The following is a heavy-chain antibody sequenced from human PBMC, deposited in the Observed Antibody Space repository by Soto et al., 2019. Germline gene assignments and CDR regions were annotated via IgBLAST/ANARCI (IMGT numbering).Heavy chain of an antibody. CDR2: ISSSSRYI. CDR1: GFTFSSYS. CDR3: ATIWFDSYYFDY. J-gene: IGHJ4*02. Sequence: EVQLVESGGGLVKPGGSLRHSCAASGFTFSSYSMNWVRQAPGKGLEWVSSISSSSRYIYYADSVKGRFTISRDNAKNLLYLQMNSLRAEDTAGYHGATIWFDSYYFDYWGPGTLVTGSS. V-gene: IGHV3-21*01. D-gene: IGHD3-10*01.